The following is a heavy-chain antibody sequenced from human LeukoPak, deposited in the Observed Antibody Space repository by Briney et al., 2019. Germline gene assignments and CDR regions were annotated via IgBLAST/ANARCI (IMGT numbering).Heavy chain of an antibody. Sequence: SETLSLTCTVSGGSISSGGYYWSWIRQHPGKGLEWIGYIYYSGSTYYNPSLKSRVTISVDTSKNQFSLKLSSVTAADTAVYYCARERVLYSGSYFADYWGQGTLVTVSS. CDR2: IYYSGST. V-gene: IGHV4-31*03. CDR1: GGSISSGGYY. D-gene: IGHD1-26*01. J-gene: IGHJ4*02. CDR3: ARERVLYSGSYFADY.